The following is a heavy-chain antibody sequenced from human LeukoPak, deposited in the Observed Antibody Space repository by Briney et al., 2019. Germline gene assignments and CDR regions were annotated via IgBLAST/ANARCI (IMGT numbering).Heavy chain of an antibody. D-gene: IGHD3-10*01. V-gene: IGHV3-66*04. CDR3: ARHYGSGRAIDY. Sequence: GGPLRLSCAASGFTVSSNYMSWVRQAPGKGLEWVSVIYSGGSTYYADSVEGRFTISRDNSKTTLYLQMNSLRAEDTAVYYCARHYGSGRAIDYWGQGTMVGVSS. J-gene: IGHJ4*02. CDR1: GFTVSSNY. CDR2: IYSGGST.